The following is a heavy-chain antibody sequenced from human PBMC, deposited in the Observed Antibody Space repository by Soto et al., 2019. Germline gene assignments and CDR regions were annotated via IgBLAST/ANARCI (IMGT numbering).Heavy chain of an antibody. CDR1: GGSVSSGSYY. Sequence: SETLSLTSTVSGGSVSSGSYYWSWIRQPPGKGLEWIGYIYYSGSTNYNPSLKSRVTISVDTSKNQFSLKLSSVTAADTAVYYCARDCGGDCRRTNWFDPWGQGTLVTVSS. CDR3: ARDCGGDCRRTNWFDP. D-gene: IGHD2-21*02. CDR2: IYYSGST. V-gene: IGHV4-61*01. J-gene: IGHJ5*02.